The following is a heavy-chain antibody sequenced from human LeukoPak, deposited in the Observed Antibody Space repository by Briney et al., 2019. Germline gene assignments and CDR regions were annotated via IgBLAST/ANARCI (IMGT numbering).Heavy chain of an antibody. CDR1: GFTFSSYG. CDR3: AKDRRTTATTSYLDY. D-gene: IGHD4-11*01. V-gene: IGHV3-30*18. Sequence: GGSLRLSCAASGFTFSSYGMHWVRQAPGKGLEWVAVISYDGSNKYYADSVKGRFTISRDNSKNTLYLQMNSLRAEDTAVYYCAKDRRTTATTSYLDYWGQGTLVTVSS. CDR2: ISYDGSNK. J-gene: IGHJ4*02.